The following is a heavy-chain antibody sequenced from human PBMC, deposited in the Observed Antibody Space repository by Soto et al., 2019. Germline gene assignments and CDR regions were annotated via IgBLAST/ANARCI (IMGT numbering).Heavy chain of an antibody. D-gene: IGHD4-17*01. CDR1: GFTFSSYG. Sequence: QVQLVGSGGGVVQPGRSLRLSCAASGFTFSSYGMHWVRQAPGKGLEWVAVIWYDGSNKYYADSVKGRFTISRDNSKNTLYLQMNSLRAEDTAVYYCARGAYGDYYYYMDVWGKGTTDTVSS. CDR2: IWYDGSNK. V-gene: IGHV3-33*01. J-gene: IGHJ6*03. CDR3: ARGAYGDYYYYMDV.